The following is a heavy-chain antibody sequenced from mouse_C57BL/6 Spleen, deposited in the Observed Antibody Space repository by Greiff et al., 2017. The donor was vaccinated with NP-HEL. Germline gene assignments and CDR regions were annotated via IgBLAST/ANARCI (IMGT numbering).Heavy chain of an antibody. CDR2: IDPSDSYT. Sequence: QVQLQQPGAELVMPGASVKLSCKASGYTFTSYWMHWVKQRPGQGLEWIGEIDPSDSYTNYNQKFKGKSTLTVDKSSSTAYMQLSSLTSEDSAVYYCARGSGYPFDYWGQGTTLTVSS. J-gene: IGHJ2*01. V-gene: IGHV1-69*01. CDR1: GYTFTSYW. CDR3: ARGSGYPFDY. D-gene: IGHD3-2*02.